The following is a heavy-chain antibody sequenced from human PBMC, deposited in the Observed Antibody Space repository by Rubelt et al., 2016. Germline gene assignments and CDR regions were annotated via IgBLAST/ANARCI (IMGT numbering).Heavy chain of an antibody. Sequence: GQLQQWGAGLLKPSETLSLTCAVYGGSFSGYYWSWIRQPPGKGLEWIGEINHSGSTNYNPSLKSRVTMSVDTSKNQFSLKVSSVSAADTAVYYCARERRGPDDYWGQGTLVTVSS. J-gene: IGHJ4*02. CDR2: INHSGST. CDR3: ARERRGPDDY. V-gene: IGHV4-34*02. CDR1: GGSFSGYY. D-gene: IGHD3-10*01.